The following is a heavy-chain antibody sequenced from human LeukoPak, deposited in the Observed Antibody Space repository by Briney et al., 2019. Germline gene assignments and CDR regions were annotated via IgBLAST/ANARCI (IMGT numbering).Heavy chain of an antibody. J-gene: IGHJ4*02. CDR3: ARDRVSYALDY. CDR2: INPSGGST. D-gene: IGHD2-2*01. CDR1: GYTFTSYY. V-gene: IGHV1-46*01. Sequence: ASVKVSCKASGYTFTSYYMHRVRQAPGQGLEWMGIINPSGGSTSYAQKFQGRDTMTRETSTSTVYMELSSLRSEDTAVYYCARDRVSYALDYWGQGTLVTVSS.